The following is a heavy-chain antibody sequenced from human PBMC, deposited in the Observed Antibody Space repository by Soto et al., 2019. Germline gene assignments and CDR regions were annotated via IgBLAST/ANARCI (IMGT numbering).Heavy chain of an antibody. CDR3: ARAYYDTSGYGLDP. D-gene: IGHD3-22*01. Sequence: PSETLSLTCTVSGFNISSGYWSWIRQPPGKGLEWIGYIYYSDSINYNPSLKSRVIISVDTSKNQFSLSLNSVTAADTAVYYCARAYYDTSGYGLDPWGQGTLVTVS. J-gene: IGHJ5*02. CDR2: IYYSDSI. CDR1: GFNISSGY. V-gene: IGHV4-59*01.